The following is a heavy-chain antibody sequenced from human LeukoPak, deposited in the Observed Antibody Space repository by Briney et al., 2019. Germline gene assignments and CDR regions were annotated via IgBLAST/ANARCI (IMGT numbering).Heavy chain of an antibody. Sequence: GSSVKVPCKLSVYTLTQLSMHRLGLAPGKRLEWMGGFDPEDGERIYAQKFQGRVPMTEDTSTDTPYMELSSVRSEDTAVYSCATVKWLQTFDPWGQGTLVTVSS. V-gene: IGHV1-24*01. D-gene: IGHD3-22*01. CDR2: FDPEDGER. CDR3: ATVKWLQTFDP. J-gene: IGHJ5*02. CDR1: VYTLTQLS.